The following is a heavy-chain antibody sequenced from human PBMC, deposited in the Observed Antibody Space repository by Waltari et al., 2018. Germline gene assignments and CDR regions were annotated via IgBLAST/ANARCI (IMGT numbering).Heavy chain of an antibody. D-gene: IGHD5-12*01. CDR2: IYNRGST. CDR3: ARVHPSGYDLQFDY. J-gene: IGHJ4*02. Sequence: QVQLQESGPGLVKPSETLSLTCTVSGGSISSYYWSWIRQPPGKGLEWIGDIYNRGSTNSNPSLKSRVTISVDTSKNQFSLKLSSVTAADTAVYYCARVHPSGYDLQFDYWGQGTLVTVST. CDR1: GGSISSYY. V-gene: IGHV4-59*01.